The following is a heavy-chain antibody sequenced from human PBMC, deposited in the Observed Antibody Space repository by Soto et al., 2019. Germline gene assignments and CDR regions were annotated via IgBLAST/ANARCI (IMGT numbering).Heavy chain of an antibody. CDR2: IYWNDDK. CDR3: AHRRPIFRFLEWLLSVFDY. CDR1: GFSLSTSGVG. D-gene: IGHD3-3*01. Sequence: SGPTLVNPTQTLTLTCTFSGFSLSTSGVGVGWIRQPPGKALEWLALIYWNDDKRYSPSLKSRLTITKDTSKNQVVLTMTNMDPVDTATYYCAHRRPIFRFLEWLLSVFDYWGQGTLVTVSS. V-gene: IGHV2-5*01. J-gene: IGHJ4*02.